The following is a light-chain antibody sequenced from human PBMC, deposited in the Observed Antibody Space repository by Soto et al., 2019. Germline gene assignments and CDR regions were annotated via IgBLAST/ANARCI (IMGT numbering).Light chain of an antibody. V-gene: IGLV2-11*01. CDR3: CSYAGIFTWV. CDR1: HSDVGAYNF. Sequence: QSALTQPRSVSGSPGQSVTISCTGTHSDVGAYNFVSWYQQHPGKAPKLMIYDVGKRPSGVPDRFSGSKSGNTASLTISGLQAEDEADYYCCSYAGIFTWVFGGGTKLTVL. J-gene: IGLJ3*02. CDR2: DVG.